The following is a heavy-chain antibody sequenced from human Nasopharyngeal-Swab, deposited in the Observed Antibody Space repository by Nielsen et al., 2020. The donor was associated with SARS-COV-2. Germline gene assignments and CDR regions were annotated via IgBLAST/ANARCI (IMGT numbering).Heavy chain of an antibody. CDR3: AKEYSSSWYRTWFDP. CDR1: GFPFSSYG. V-gene: IGHV3-33*06. D-gene: IGHD6-13*01. Sequence: LSLTCAASGFPFSSYGMHWVRQAPGKGLEWVAVIWYDGSNKYYADSVKGRFTISRDNSKNTLYLQMNSLRAEDTAVYYCAKEYSSSWYRTWFDPWGQGTLVTVSS. CDR2: IWYDGSNK. J-gene: IGHJ5*02.